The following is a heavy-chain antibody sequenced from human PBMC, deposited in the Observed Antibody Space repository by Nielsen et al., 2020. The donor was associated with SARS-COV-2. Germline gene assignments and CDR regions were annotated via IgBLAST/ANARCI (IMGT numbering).Heavy chain of an antibody. CDR1: GFTFSSYA. V-gene: IGHV3-23*01. CDR2: ISGSGGST. J-gene: IGHJ4*02. CDR3: ARVQSDYLGYCSSTSCSPFDY. Sequence: GESLKISCAASGFTFSSYAMSWVRQAPGKGLEWVSAISGSGGSTYYADSVKGRFTISRDNSKNTLYLQMNSLRAEDTAVYYCARVQSDYLGYCSSTSCSPFDYWGQGTLVTVSS. D-gene: IGHD2-2*01.